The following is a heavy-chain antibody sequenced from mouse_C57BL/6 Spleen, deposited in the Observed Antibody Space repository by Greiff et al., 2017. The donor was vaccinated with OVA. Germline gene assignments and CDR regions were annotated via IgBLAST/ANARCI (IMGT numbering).Heavy chain of an antibody. CDR3: ARSEATAQATWFAY. J-gene: IGHJ3*01. CDR2: IYPSDSET. CDR1: GYTFTSYW. V-gene: IGHV1-61*01. D-gene: IGHD3-2*02. Sequence: QVQLKQPGAELVRPGSSVKLSCKASGYTFTSYWMDWVKQRPGQGLEWIGNIYPSDSETHYNQKFKDKATLTVDKSSSTAYMQLSSLTSEDSAVYYCARSEATAQATWFAYWGQGTLVTVSA.